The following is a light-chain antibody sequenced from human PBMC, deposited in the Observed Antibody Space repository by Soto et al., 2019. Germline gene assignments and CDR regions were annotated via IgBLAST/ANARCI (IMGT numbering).Light chain of an antibody. CDR2: AAS. J-gene: IGKJ1*01. V-gene: IGKV1-27*01. Sequence: DIQMTQSPSSLSASVGARVTITCRASQGIGNYLAWFQQKPGKVPNLLIHAASTLQSGVPSRFSGRGSGTEFTLTISSLQPDDFATYYCQHYNSYSEAFGQGTKVDIK. CDR1: QGIGNY. CDR3: QHYNSYSEA.